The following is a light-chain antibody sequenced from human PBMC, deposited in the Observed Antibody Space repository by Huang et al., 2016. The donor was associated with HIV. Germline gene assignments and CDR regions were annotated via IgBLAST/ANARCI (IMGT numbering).Light chain of an antibody. CDR3: QQYSDWPLWT. CDR1: QSVSNN. Sequence: EIVMTQSPATLSVSPGERATLSCRARQSVSNNLAWYQQKLGQAPRLLIYGASTRATGIPARFSGSGSGTDFTLTISSLQSEDFAVYYCQQYSDWPLWTFGQGSKVEIK. V-gene: IGKV3-15*01. CDR2: GAS. J-gene: IGKJ1*01.